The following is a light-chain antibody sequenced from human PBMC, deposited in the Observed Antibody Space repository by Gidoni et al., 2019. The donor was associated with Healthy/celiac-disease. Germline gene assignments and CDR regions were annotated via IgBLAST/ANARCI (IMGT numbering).Light chain of an antibody. Sequence: EMEMTQSPRSLPVTPGEPASISCRSSQSLLHSNGYNYLDWYLQKQGQSPQLLIYLGSNRASGVPARFSVSGSGTDFTLKISRVEAEDVGVSYCMQALQTPLFGQGTKLEIK. V-gene: IGKV2-28*01. J-gene: IGKJ2*01. CDR2: LGS. CDR3: MQALQTPL. CDR1: QSLLHSNGYNY.